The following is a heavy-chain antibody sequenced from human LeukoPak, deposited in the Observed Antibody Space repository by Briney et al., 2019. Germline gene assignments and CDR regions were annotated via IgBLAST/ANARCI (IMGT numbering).Heavy chain of an antibody. J-gene: IGHJ3*02. Sequence: SQTLSLTCALSGDTLSRVSGGWDWVRQSPSSGLEWLGSTNYRSEWHIDYAESVKSRITINPDTSKNQFSLQLKSVTPEDTAVYYCVRGGLVRGTLNSLSAFDIWGQGTMVTVSS. D-gene: IGHD3-10*01. CDR2: TNYRSEWHI. V-gene: IGHV6-1*01. CDR1: GDTLSRVSGG. CDR3: VRGGLVRGTLNSLSAFDI.